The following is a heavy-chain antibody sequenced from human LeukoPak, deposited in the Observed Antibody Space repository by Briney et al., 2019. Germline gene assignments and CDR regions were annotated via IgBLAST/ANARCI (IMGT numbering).Heavy chain of an antibody. CDR3: AKDVGKWESLHFFDY. J-gene: IGHJ4*02. V-gene: IGHV1-69*13. D-gene: IGHD1-26*01. CDR1: GGTFSSYA. CDR2: IIPIFGTA. Sequence: ASVKVSCKASGGTFSSYAISWVRQAPGQGLEWMGGIIPIFGTANYAQKFQGRVTTTADESTSTAYMELSSLRSEDTAVYYCAKDVGKWESLHFFDYWGQGTLVTVSS.